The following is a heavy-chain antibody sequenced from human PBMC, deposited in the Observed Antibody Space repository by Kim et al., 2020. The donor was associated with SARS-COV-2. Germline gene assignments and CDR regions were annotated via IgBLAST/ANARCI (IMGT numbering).Heavy chain of an antibody. V-gene: IGHV1-69*04. J-gene: IGHJ6*02. Sequence: SVKVSCKASGGTFSSYTISWVRQAPGQGLEWMGRIIPILGIANYAQKFQGRVTITADKSTSTAYMELSSLRSEDTAVYYCARDRGEWFGELMTETWQYYYGMDVWGQGTTVTVSS. CDR3: ARDRGEWFGELMTETWQYYYGMDV. CDR1: GGTFSSYT. D-gene: IGHD3-10*01. CDR2: IIPILGIA.